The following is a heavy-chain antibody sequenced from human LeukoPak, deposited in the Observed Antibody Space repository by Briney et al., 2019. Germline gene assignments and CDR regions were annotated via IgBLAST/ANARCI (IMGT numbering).Heavy chain of an antibody. V-gene: IGHV1-2*02. Sequence: ASVKVSCKASGYTFTGYYMHWVRQAPGQGLEWMGWINPNSGGTNYAQKFQGRVTMTRDTSISTAYMELSRLRSDDTAVYYCARGGYYDILTGYYLGYWGQGTLVTVSS. CDR3: ARGGYYDILTGYYLGY. CDR1: GYTFTGYY. J-gene: IGHJ4*02. D-gene: IGHD3-9*01. CDR2: INPNSGGT.